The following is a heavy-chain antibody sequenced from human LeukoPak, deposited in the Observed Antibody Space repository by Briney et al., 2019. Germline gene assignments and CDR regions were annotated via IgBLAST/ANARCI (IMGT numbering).Heavy chain of an antibody. CDR1: GYSISSGYY. CDR2: IYHSGST. D-gene: IGHD6-19*01. CDR3: ARDRGSGWSPDAFDI. Sequence: PSETLSLTCAVSGYSISSGYYWGWIRQPPGKGLEWIGSIYHSGSTYYNPSLKSRVTISVDTSKNQFSLKLSSVTAADTAVYYCARDRGSGWSPDAFDIWGQGTMVTVSS. J-gene: IGHJ3*02. V-gene: IGHV4-38-2*02.